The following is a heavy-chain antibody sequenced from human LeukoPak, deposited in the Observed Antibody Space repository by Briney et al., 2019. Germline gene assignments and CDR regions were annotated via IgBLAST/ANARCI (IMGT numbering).Heavy chain of an antibody. CDR2: IYHSGST. CDR1: GGSISTNNW. J-gene: IGHJ4*02. V-gene: IGHV4-4*02. Sequence: PSETLSLTCAVSGGSISTNNWWTWVRQPPGKGLEWIGSIYHSGSTYYNPSLKSRVTISVDTSKNQFSLKLSSVTAADTAVYYCARAYCVGDCTVLHIYFDNWGQGTLVTVSS. D-gene: IGHD2-21*02. CDR3: ARAYCVGDCTVLHIYFDN.